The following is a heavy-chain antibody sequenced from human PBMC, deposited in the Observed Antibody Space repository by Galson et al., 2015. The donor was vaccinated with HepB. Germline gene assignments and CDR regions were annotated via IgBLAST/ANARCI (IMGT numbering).Heavy chain of an antibody. D-gene: IGHD2-21*02. CDR3: ARDPDGGGDCPTADY. J-gene: IGHJ4*02. CDR2: IIPIFGIA. Sequence: SVKVSCKASGGTFSSYAISWVRQAPGQGLEWMGGIIPIFGIANYAQKFQGRVTITADESTSTAYMELSSLRSEDTAVYYCARDPDGGGDCPTADYWGQGTLVTVSS. V-gene: IGHV1-69*13. CDR1: GGTFSSYA.